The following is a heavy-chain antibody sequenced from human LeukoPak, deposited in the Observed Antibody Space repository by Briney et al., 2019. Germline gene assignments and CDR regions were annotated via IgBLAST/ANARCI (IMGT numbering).Heavy chain of an antibody. CDR2: INPSGGST. J-gene: IGHJ3*02. CDR3: ATDPIAAAGHDAFDI. Sequence: ASVKVSCKASGYTFTSYYMHWVRQAPGQGLEWMGIINPSGGSTSYAQKFQGRVTMTRDTSTSTVYMELSSLRSEDTAVYYCATDPIAAAGHDAFDIWGQGTMVTVSS. V-gene: IGHV1-46*01. CDR1: GYTFTSYY. D-gene: IGHD6-13*01.